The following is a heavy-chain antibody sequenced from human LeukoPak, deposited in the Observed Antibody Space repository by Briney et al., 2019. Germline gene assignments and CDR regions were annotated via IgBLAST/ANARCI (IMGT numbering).Heavy chain of an antibody. J-gene: IGHJ4*02. CDR2: INPNSGGT. D-gene: IGHD3-22*01. CDR1: GYTFTGYY. CDR3: ARDRPKAYYYDSSGYAL. V-gene: IGHV1-2*02. Sequence: ASVKVSCKASGYTFTGYYIHWVRQAPGQGLEWMGWINPNSGGTNYAQKFQGRVTMTRDTSISTAYMELSRLRSDDTAVYYCARDRPKAYYYDSSGYALWGQGTLVTVSS.